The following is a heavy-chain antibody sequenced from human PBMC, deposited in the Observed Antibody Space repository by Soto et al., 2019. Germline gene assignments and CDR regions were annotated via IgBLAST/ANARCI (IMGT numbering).Heavy chain of an antibody. Sequence: SETLSLTCAVYGGSFSGYYWSWIRQPPGKGLEWIGEINHSGSTNYNPSLKSRVTISVDTSKNQFSLKLSSVTAADTAVYYCARGLSLYDSSGYFYYWGQGTLVTVSS. V-gene: IGHV4-34*01. J-gene: IGHJ4*02. CDR2: INHSGST. CDR3: ARGLSLYDSSGYFYY. CDR1: GGSFSGYY. D-gene: IGHD3-22*01.